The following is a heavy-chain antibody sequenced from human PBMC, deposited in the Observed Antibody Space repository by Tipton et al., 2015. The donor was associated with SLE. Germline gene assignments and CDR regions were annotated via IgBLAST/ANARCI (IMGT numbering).Heavy chain of an antibody. V-gene: IGHV4-30-2*01. D-gene: IGHD3-22*01. CDR2: ILHSGST. Sequence: LRLSCAVSGGSMNSGGYSWNWIRQPPGKGLEWIGYILHSGSTYYNPSLKSQVTMSIDTSKNQFSLKLSSVTAADTAVYYCARDEYRYDATGYHLLGHFDFWGQGTLVTVSS. CDR1: GGSMNSGGYS. CDR3: ARDEYRYDATGYHLLGHFDF. J-gene: IGHJ4*02.